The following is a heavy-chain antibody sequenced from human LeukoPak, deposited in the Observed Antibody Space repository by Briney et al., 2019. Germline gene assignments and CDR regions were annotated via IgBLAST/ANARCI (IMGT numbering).Heavy chain of an antibody. CDR1: GDSFSSNSAA. J-gene: IGHJ4*02. D-gene: IGHD2-8*02. V-gene: IGHV6-1*01. CDR3: ARAGPGAALFAPFDY. CDR2: TYYRSKGYN. Sequence: SQTLSLTCAISGDSFSSNSAAWNWIRQSPSRGLEWLGRTYYRSKGYNDYAVSVKSRITITPDTSKNQFSLQLNSVTPEDTAVYYCARAGPGAALFAPFDYWGQGTLVTVSS.